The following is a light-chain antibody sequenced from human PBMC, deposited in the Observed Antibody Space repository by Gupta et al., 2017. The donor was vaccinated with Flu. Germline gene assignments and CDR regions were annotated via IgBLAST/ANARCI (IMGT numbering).Light chain of an antibody. J-gene: IGKJ2*02. CDR3: QQSYTSPWT. Sequence: PSSLSASVGDRVTITCRAGQTISSYLNWYQQKPGKAPKVLIYGASSLQSGVPSRFSGSGSGTDFTLTISSLQPEDFATYYCQQSYTSPWTFGQGTKLEIK. CDR2: GAS. V-gene: IGKV1-39*01. CDR1: QTISSY.